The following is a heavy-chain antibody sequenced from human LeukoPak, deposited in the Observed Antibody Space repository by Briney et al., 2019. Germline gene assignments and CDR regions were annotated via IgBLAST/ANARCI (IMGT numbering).Heavy chain of an antibody. J-gene: IGHJ4*02. CDR2: IWYDGSNN. D-gene: IGHD6-19*01. Sequence: GSLRLSCAASGFSFNTYGLHWVRQAPAKGLEWVALIWYDGSNNYYADSVKGRFTISRDNSKNTLYLQMSSLRAEDTAVYYCAREKQKYSSGWYCLDYWGQGTLVTVSS. CDR1: GFSFNTYG. V-gene: IGHV3-33*01. CDR3: AREKQKYSSGWYCLDY.